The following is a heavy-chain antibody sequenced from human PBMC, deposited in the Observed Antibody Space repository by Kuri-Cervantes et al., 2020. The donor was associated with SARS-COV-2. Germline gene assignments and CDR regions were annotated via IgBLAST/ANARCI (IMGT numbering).Heavy chain of an antibody. V-gene: IGHV1-2*02. CDR1: GYTFTGYY. Sequence: ASVKVSCKASGYTFTGYYMHWVRQAPGQGLEWMGWINPNSGGTNYAQKFQGRVTMTRDTSISTAYMELSRLRSDDTAAYYCAREGEYQLLYSSGIYYYGMDVWGQGTTVTVSS. CDR2: INPNSGGT. D-gene: IGHD2-2*02. J-gene: IGHJ6*02. CDR3: AREGEYQLLYSSGIYYYGMDV.